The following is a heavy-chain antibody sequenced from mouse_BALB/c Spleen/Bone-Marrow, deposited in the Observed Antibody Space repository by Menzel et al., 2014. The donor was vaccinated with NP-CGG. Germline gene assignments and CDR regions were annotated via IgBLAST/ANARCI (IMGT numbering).Heavy chain of an antibody. CDR3: ARGGNWEDFDY. CDR1: GFTFSSFG. Sequence: EVKLMESGGGLVQPGGSRKLSCAASGFTFSSFGTHWVRQAPERGLEWVAYISSGSSTIFYADTVKGRFTISRDNPKNTLFLQMTSLRSEDTAMYYCARGGNWEDFDYWGQGTTLTVSS. CDR2: ISSGSSTI. D-gene: IGHD4-1*01. J-gene: IGHJ2*01. V-gene: IGHV5-17*02.